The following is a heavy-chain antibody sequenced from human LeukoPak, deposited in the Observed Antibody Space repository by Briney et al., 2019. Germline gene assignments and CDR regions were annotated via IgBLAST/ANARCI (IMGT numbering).Heavy chain of an antibody. CDR1: GFTFSSYA. J-gene: IGHJ4*02. CDR2: MSGGGGGT. D-gene: IGHD6-19*01. Sequence: GGSLRLSCAASGFTFSSYAMSWVRQAPGKGLEWVSGMSGGGGGTYYADSVKGRFTISRDNSKNTLYLQMNSLRAEDTAIYYCAKTSSGWYPFDYWGQGTLVTVSS. V-gene: IGHV3-23*01. CDR3: AKTSSGWYPFDY.